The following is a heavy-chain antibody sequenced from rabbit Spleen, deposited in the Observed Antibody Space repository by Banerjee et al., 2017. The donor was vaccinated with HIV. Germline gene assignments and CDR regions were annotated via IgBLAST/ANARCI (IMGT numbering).Heavy chain of an antibody. CDR1: GFSFSSSYW. CDR3: ARDLVGVIGWNFYL. J-gene: IGHJ4*01. Sequence: QEQLVESGGDLVQPEGSLTLTCTASGFSFSSSYWICWVRQAPGKGLEWIACINAATAKPVYATWAKGRFTISRTSSTTVTLRMTSLTAADTATYFCARDLVGVIGWNFYLWGQGTLVTVS. V-gene: IGHV1S45*01. CDR2: INAATAKP. D-gene: IGHD1-1*01.